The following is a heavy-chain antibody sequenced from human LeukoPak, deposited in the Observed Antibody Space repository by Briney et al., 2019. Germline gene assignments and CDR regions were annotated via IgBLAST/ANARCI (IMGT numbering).Heavy chain of an antibody. J-gene: IGHJ6*03. V-gene: IGHV3-48*01. CDR2: ISSSSSTI. CDR3: AKVWGDLIYYYYYYMDV. Sequence: GGSLRLSCAASGFTFSSYSMNWVRQAPGKGLEWVSYISSSSSTIYYADSVKGRFTISRDNAKNSLYLQVNSLRAEDTAVYYCAKVWGDLIYYYYYYMDVWGKGTTVTVSS. CDR1: GFTFSSYS. D-gene: IGHD2-21*02.